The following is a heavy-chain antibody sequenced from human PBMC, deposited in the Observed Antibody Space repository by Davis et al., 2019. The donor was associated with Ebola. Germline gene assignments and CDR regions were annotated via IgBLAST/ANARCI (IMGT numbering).Heavy chain of an antibody. V-gene: IGHV3-21*04. D-gene: IGHD4-11*01. CDR1: GFSFSDYS. J-gene: IGHJ6*04. Sequence: GESLKISCAASGFSFSDYSMNWVRQAPGKGLEWVSSITSSSRYIYYAESVKGRFTISRDNAKNSLYLQMNSLRVEDTAVYFCAREPTGNYYYFYGMDVWGKGTTVSVSS. CDR3: AREPTGNYYYFYGMDV. CDR2: ITSSSRYI.